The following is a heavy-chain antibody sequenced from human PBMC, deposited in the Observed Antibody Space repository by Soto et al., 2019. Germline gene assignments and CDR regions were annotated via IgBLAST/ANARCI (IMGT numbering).Heavy chain of an antibody. CDR3: ARLLTEGATFREDAFDL. V-gene: IGHV1-18*01. J-gene: IGHJ3*01. CDR2: ISTFNGKT. Sequence: QIQLVQSGGDVKTPGASVKVSCTTSRYTFTSHGIAWVRQAPGQGLDWMGWISTFNGKTDYAQKFQGRVTMTADTITSTVHMELRSLRSDDTAVYYCARLLTEGATFREDAFDLWGPGTKVTVSS. D-gene: IGHD3-9*01. CDR1: RYTFTSHG.